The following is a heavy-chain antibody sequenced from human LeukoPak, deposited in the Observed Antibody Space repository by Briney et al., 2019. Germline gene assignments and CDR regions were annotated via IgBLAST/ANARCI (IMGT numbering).Heavy chain of an antibody. D-gene: IGHD6-13*01. CDR1: GYTFTSYG. CDR3: ARWYEWQQLAYYGMDV. Sequence: ASVEVSCKASGYTFTSYGISWVRQAPGQGLEWMGWISGYNGNTNYAQKLQGRVTMTTDTSTSTAYMELRSLRSDDTAVYYCARWYEWQQLAYYGMDVWGQGTTVTVSS. CDR2: ISGYNGNT. J-gene: IGHJ6*02. V-gene: IGHV1-18*01.